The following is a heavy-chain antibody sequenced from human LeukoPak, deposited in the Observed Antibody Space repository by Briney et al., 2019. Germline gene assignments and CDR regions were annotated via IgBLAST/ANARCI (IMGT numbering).Heavy chain of an antibody. D-gene: IGHD5-18*01. J-gene: IGHJ4*02. Sequence: PGRSLRLSCAASGFTFISYWMHWVRQAPGKGLMLVSRINSDGSGTTYADSVKGRFTISRDNAKNRLYLQMNSLRAEDTAVYYCVRRGYSYQSPRLDSWGQGTLVTVSS. CDR2: INSDGSGT. CDR1: GFTFISYW. V-gene: IGHV3-74*01. CDR3: VRRGYSYQSPRLDS.